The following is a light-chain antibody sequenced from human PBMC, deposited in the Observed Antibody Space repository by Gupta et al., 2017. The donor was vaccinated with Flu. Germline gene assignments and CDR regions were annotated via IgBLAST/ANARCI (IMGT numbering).Light chain of an antibody. CDR1: QGIRND. V-gene: IGKV1-17*01. CDR2: AAS. J-gene: IGKJ1*01. CDR3: LQQNSDHPPWT. Sequence: SLSASVGDRVTITCRASQGIRNDLGWYQKKPGKAPKRLIYAASSLQRGVTSRFSGSGDGTEFTLTISSLQPEDFATYYCLQQNSDHPPWTFGQGTKVEIK.